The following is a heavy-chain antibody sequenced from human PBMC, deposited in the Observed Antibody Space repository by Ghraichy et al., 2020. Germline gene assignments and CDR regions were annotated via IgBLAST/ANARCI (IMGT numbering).Heavy chain of an antibody. J-gene: IGHJ4*02. V-gene: IGHV4-34*01. Sequence: SETLSLTCAVYGGSFSGYYWSWIRQPPGKGLEWIGEINHSGSTNYNPSLKSRVTISVDTSKNQFSLKLSSVTAADTAVYYCARAGILPTYDYVWGSRGYYFDYWGQGTLVTVSS. CDR3: ARAGILPTYDYVWGSRGYYFDY. CDR1: GGSFSGYY. CDR2: INHSGST. D-gene: IGHD3-16*01.